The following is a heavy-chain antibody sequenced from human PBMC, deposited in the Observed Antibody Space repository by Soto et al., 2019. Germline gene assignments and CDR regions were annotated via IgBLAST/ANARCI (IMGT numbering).Heavy chain of an antibody. Sequence: PSETLSLTCTVSGGPISSYYWSWIRQPPGKGLEWIGYIYYSGSTNYNPSLKSRVTISVDTSKNQFSLKLSSVTAADTAVYYCARGTAAAGIPPPGPFDPWGQGTLVTVSS. CDR1: GGPISSYY. J-gene: IGHJ5*02. V-gene: IGHV4-59*01. CDR2: IYYSGST. CDR3: ARGTAAAGIPPPGPFDP. D-gene: IGHD6-13*01.